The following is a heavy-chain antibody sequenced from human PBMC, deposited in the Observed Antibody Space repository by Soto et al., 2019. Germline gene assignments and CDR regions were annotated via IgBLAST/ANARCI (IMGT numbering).Heavy chain of an antibody. V-gene: IGHV1-69*12. Sequence: QVQLVQSGAEVKKPGSSVKVSCKASGGTFSSSAISWVRQAPGQGLEWMGGIIPIFGTANYAQKFQGRVTITADEYTSTAYMEQSSLRSEDTAVYYCARHVPAAGYYYCMDVWGQGTTFTFSS. J-gene: IGHJ6*01. D-gene: IGHD2-2*01. CDR3: ARHVPAAGYYYCMDV. CDR1: GGTFSSSA. CDR2: IIPIFGTA.